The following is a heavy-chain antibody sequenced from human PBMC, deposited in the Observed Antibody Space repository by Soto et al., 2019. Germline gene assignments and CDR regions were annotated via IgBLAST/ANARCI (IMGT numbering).Heavy chain of an antibody. V-gene: IGHV3-30*04. Sequence: QVQLVESGGGVVQPGRSLRLSCAASGFAFSTFAMHWVRQAPGKGLESVAIISHDGRDKYHADSVKGRFTISRDNSKNTLYVEMNSLRAEDTAVFYCARAGVGAAPGGPNVMDVW. CDR2: ISHDGRDK. J-gene: IGHJ6*01. CDR3: ARAGVGAAPGGPNVMDV. CDR1: GFAFSTFA. D-gene: IGHD1-26*01.